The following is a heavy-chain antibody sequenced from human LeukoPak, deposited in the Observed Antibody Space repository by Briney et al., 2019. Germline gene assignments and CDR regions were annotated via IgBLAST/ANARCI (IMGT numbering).Heavy chain of an antibody. Sequence: PSETLSLTCTVSGGSISSGGYYWSWIRQPPGKGLEWIGYIYHSGSTYYNPSLKSRVTISVDRSKNQFSLKLSSVTAADTAVYYCAREVVVPAAMGDYYYYMDVWGKGTTVTVSS. J-gene: IGHJ6*03. CDR3: AREVVVPAAMGDYYYYMDV. V-gene: IGHV4-30-2*01. D-gene: IGHD2-2*01. CDR2: IYHSGST. CDR1: GGSISSGGYY.